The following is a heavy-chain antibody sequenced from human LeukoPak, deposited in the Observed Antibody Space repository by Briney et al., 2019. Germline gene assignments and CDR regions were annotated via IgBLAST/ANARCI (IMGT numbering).Heavy chain of an antibody. CDR1: GGSISSGGYS. CDR2: IYHSGST. J-gene: IGHJ5*02. D-gene: IGHD6-6*01. Sequence: PSQTLSLTCAVSGGSISSGGYSWSWIRQPPGKGLEWIGYIYHSGSTYYNPSLKSRVTISVDRSKNQFSLKLSSVTAADMAVYYCARAKYGAARPKSNWFDPWGQGTLVTVSS. CDR3: ARAKYGAARPKSNWFDP. V-gene: IGHV4-30-2*01.